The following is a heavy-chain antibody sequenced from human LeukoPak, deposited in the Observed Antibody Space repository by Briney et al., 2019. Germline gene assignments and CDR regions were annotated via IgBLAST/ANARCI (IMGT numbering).Heavy chain of an antibody. D-gene: IGHD3-16*02. CDR3: AREGAHYDYVWGSYRLGAFDI. CDR1: GFTFSSYG. V-gene: IGHV3-74*01. CDR2: INSDGSST. J-gene: IGHJ3*02. Sequence: GGSVRLSCAASGFTFSSYGVSWVRHAPGKGLVWVSRINSDGSSTSYADSEKGRFTISRDNAKNTLYLQMNSLRAEDTAVYYCAREGAHYDYVWGSYRLGAFDIWGQGTMVTVSS.